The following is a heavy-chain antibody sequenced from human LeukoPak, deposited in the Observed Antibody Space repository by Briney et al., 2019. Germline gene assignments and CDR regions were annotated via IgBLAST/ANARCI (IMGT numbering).Heavy chain of an antibody. Sequence: PGGSLRLSCAASGFTFSDYYMSWIRQAPGKGLEWVSYISSSGSTIYYADSVKGRFTISRDNAKNSLYLQMNSLRAEDTSVYYCAREGFCTGGSCYSPSPGGMDVWGQGTTVTVSS. CDR1: GFTFSDYY. J-gene: IGHJ6*02. CDR3: AREGFCTGGSCYSPSPGGMDV. D-gene: IGHD2-15*01. CDR2: ISSSGSTI. V-gene: IGHV3-11*01.